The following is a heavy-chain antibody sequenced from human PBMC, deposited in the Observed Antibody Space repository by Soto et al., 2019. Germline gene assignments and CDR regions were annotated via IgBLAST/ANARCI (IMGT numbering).Heavy chain of an antibody. CDR1: VITFSNYW. V-gene: IGHV3-74*02. CDR2: INSDGTTT. CDR3: ASSARGVYGASN. Sequence: EVQLVESGGGSVQPGGSLRLSCAASVITFSNYWMHWVRQAPGKGRVWVSRINSDGTTTNYADYVKGRLSIYRDKAKNRVLLQRNSLRAEGTAVYYCASSARGVYGASNWGQGALVTVSS. D-gene: IGHD3-16*01. J-gene: IGHJ4*02.